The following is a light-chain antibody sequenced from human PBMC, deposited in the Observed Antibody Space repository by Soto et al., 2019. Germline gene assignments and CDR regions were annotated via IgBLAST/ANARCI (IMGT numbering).Light chain of an antibody. CDR3: AAWDDSLSGHVV. V-gene: IGLV1-47*01. Sequence: QSVLTQPPSASGTPGQRVTISCSGSSSNIGSNYVYWYQQLPGTAPKLLIYRNNQRPSGVPDRFSGSKSGTSASLAISGLRSEDEADYYCAAWDDSLSGHVVFGGGTKVIVL. J-gene: IGLJ2*01. CDR1: SSNIGSNY. CDR2: RNN.